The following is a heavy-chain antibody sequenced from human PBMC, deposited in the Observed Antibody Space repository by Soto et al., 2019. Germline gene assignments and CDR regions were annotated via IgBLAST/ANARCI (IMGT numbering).Heavy chain of an antibody. J-gene: IGHJ6*02. Sequence: PSETLSLTCAVYGGSFSGYYWSWIRQPPGKGLEWIGEINHSGSTNYNPSLKSRVTISVDTSKNQFSLKLSSVTAADTAVYYCAGGRVEMATITYYYYGLDVWGQGTTVTVS. CDR3: AGGRVEMATITYYYYGLDV. CDR1: GGSFSGYY. CDR2: INHSGST. V-gene: IGHV4-34*01. D-gene: IGHD5-12*01.